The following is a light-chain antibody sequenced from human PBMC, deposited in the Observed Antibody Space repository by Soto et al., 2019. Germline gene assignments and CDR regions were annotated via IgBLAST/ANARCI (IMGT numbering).Light chain of an antibody. CDR3: QQYNSWT. Sequence: EIVLTQSPATLSLSPGASPPLSCRASQSVSSSLAWYQPKPGHAPSLLIYDASNRATGIPARFTGTGSGTELTLTIRSPQPDAFATYYCQQYNSWTFGQGTQVDIK. J-gene: IGKJ1*01. CDR2: DAS. V-gene: IGKV3-11*01. CDR1: QSVSSS.